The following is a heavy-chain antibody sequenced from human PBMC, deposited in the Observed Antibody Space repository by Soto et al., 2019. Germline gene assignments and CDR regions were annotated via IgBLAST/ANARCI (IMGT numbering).Heavy chain of an antibody. CDR2: INPSVGST. V-gene: IGHV1-46*02. D-gene: IGHD6-6*01. J-gene: IGHJ4*02. CDR1: TYTYNTHY. CDR3: VGGSASGVDH. Sequence: ASVKVSCKSSTYTYNTHYIHWVRQAPGQGLEWVGVINPSVGSTNYAQKFQGRVTMTRDTSTTTFYMEVTSLTSEDTAVYYCVGGSASGVDHWGQGTLVTVSS.